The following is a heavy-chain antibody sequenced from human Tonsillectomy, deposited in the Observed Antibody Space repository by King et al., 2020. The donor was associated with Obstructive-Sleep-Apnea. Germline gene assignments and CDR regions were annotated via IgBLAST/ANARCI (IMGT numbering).Heavy chain of an antibody. D-gene: IGHD6-13*01. CDR3: ARTLSIAAAGTGWYFDL. CDR2: IYYSGST. CDR1: GGSISSYY. Sequence: QLQESGPGLVKPSETLSLTCTVSGGSISSYYWSWIRQPPGKGLEWIGYIYYSGSTNYNPSLKSRVTISVDTSKNQFSLKLSSVTAADTAGYYCARTLSIAAAGTGWYFDLWGRGTLVTVSS. V-gene: IGHV4-59*01. J-gene: IGHJ2*01.